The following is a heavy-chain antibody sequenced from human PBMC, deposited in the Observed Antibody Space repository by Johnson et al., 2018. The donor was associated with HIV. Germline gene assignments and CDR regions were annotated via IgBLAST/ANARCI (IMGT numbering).Heavy chain of an antibody. J-gene: IGHJ3*02. CDR2: IDWNGGST. Sequence: VQLVESGGGVVRPGGSLKLSCAASGFIFHNYGMAWVRQAPGMGLEWVSGIDWNGGSTFYADSVKGRFTISRDNAKNSVYLQMNSLRAEDTAVYYCARDPFTPAGSDAFDIWGQGTMVTVSS. CDR3: ARDPFTPAGSDAFDI. D-gene: IGHD2-15*01. V-gene: IGHV3-20*04. CDR1: GFIFHNYG.